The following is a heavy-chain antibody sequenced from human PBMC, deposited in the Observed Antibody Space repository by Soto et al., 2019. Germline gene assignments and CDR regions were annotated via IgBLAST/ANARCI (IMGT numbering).Heavy chain of an antibody. D-gene: IGHD5-12*01. V-gene: IGHV3-23*01. CDR2: ISGSGGST. Sequence: EVQLLESGGGLVQPGGSLRLSCAASGFTFSSYAMSWVRQAPGKGLEWVSAISGSGGSTYYADSVKGRFTISRDNSKHTLYLEMNSLGAEDTAVYYCAKGVDIVASSAFDYWGQGTLVTVSS. CDR3: AKGVDIVASSAFDY. J-gene: IGHJ4*02. CDR1: GFTFSSYA.